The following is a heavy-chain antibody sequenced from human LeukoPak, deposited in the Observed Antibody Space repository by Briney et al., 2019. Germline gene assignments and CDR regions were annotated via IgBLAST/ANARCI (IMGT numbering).Heavy chain of an antibody. J-gene: IGHJ6*03. V-gene: IGHV3-30*02. D-gene: IGHD1-26*01. CDR1: GFTFSSYG. CDR3: AKRGYSGSYYVGHMDV. Sequence: GGSLRLSCAASGFTFSSYGMHWVRQAPGKGLEWVAFIRYDGSNKYYADSVKGRFTISRDNSKNTLYLQMNSLRAEDTAVYYCAKRGYSGSYYVGHMDVWGKGTTVTISS. CDR2: IRYDGSNK.